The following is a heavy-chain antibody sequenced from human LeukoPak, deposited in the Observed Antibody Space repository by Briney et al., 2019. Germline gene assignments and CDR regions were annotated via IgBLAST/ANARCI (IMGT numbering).Heavy chain of an antibody. CDR3: ARSGSSTSCPRDY. V-gene: IGHV1-46*01. CDR2: INPSGSNT. CDR1: GYTFTNYY. D-gene: IGHD2-2*01. Sequence: ASVKVPCKASGYTFTNYYMHWVRQAPGQGLEWMGIINPSGSNTSYAQKFQGRVTMTRDTSTSTVYMELSSLRSEDTAVYYCARSGSSTSCPRDYWGQGTLVTVAS. J-gene: IGHJ4*02.